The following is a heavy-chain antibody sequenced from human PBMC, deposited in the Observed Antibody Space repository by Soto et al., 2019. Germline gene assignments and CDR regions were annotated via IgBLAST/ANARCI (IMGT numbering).Heavy chain of an antibody. V-gene: IGHV1-2*02. J-gene: IGHJ4*02. CDR2: INPNSAVA. Sequence: ASVKVSCKASGYTFTAYFVHWVRQAPGQGLEWMESINPNSAVANYAHNFQGRVTMTRDTSISTAYMELIRLTSDDTAVYYCAGGGAVAGTEWGQGALVTVSS. D-gene: IGHD6-19*01. CDR1: GYTFTAYF. CDR3: AGGGAVAGTE.